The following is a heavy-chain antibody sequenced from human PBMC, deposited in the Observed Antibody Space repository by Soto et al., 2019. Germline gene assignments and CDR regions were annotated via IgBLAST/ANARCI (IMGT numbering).Heavy chain of an antibody. CDR3: ERVRTSCSLTRCYLDP. Sequence: SETLSLTCAVSGGSVSSSNWWNWVRQSPVKGLEWIGEVSHTGTTYYNPSLKSRVTISLDTSNNQFSLRLTSVTAADTAVYYCERVRTSCSLTRCYLDPWGQGTLVT. J-gene: IGHJ5*02. D-gene: IGHD2-2*01. CDR1: GGSVSSSNW. V-gene: IGHV4-4*02. CDR2: VSHTGTT.